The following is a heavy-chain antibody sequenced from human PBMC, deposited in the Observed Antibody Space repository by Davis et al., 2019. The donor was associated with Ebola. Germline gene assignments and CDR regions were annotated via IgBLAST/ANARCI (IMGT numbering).Heavy chain of an antibody. V-gene: IGHV4-39*01. CDR2: IYYSGST. Sequence: PSETLSLTCTVSGGSISSSSYYWGWIRQPPGKGLEWIGSIYYSGSTYYNPSLKSRVTISVDTSKNQFSLNLNSVSAADTAVYYCARVNSSASYFFDYWGQGTVVTVSS. J-gene: IGHJ4*02. D-gene: IGHD3-22*01. CDR3: ARVNSSASYFFDY. CDR1: GGSISSSSYY.